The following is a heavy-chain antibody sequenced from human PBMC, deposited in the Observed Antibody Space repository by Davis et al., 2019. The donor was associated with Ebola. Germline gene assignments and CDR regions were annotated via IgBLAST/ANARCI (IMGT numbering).Heavy chain of an antibody. D-gene: IGHD1-1*01. Sequence: SVTVSCKASRYTFTSYGISWVRQAPGQGLEWMGWISAYNGNTNHAQNVQGRVTMTTDTSTSTAYMEVGSLTSDDTAVFYCARAQFPTTSDHWGQGTLVTVSS. CDR1: RYTFTSYG. CDR2: ISAYNGNT. J-gene: IGHJ4*02. V-gene: IGHV1-18*01. CDR3: ARAQFPTTSDH.